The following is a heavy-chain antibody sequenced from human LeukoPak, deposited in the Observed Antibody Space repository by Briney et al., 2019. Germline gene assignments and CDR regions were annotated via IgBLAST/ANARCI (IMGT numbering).Heavy chain of an antibody. Sequence: GGSLRLSCAASGFTFSSYWMHWVRQAPGKGLVWVSRINSDGSSTSYADSVKGRFITSRDNSKNTLYLQMNSLRAEDTAVYYCASYEQSVSNWYFDLWGRGTLVTVSP. CDR2: INSDGSST. J-gene: IGHJ2*01. CDR3: ASYEQSVSNWYFDL. CDR1: GFTFSSYW. D-gene: IGHD3-16*01. V-gene: IGHV3-74*01.